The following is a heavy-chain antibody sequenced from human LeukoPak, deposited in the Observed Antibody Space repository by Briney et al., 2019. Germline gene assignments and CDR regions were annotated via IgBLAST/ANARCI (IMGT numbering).Heavy chain of an antibody. D-gene: IGHD2-15*01. J-gene: IGHJ5*02. CDR3: AREAIVVVVASTGWFDP. Sequence: GASVKVSCKASGYTFTGDYMHWVRQAPGQGLEWMGWINPRSGGTNYAQKFQGRVTMTRDTSINTAYMELSRLRSDDTAVYYCAREAIVVVVASTGWFDPWGQGTLVTVSS. V-gene: IGHV1-2*02. CDR1: GYTFTGDY. CDR2: INPRSGGT.